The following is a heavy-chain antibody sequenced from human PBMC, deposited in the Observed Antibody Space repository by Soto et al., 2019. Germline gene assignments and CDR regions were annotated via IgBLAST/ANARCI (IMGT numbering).Heavy chain of an antibody. CDR3: ARGTIKYCSSTSCYKDSYYYGMDV. V-gene: IGHV1-69*06. Sequence: ASVKVSCKASGGTFSSYAISWVRQAPGQGLEWMGGIIPIFGTANYAQKFQGRVTITADKSTSTAYMELSSLRSEDTAVYYCARGTIKYCSSTSCYKDSYYYGMDVWGQGTTVTVSS. J-gene: IGHJ6*02. D-gene: IGHD2-2*02. CDR1: GGTFSSYA. CDR2: IIPIFGTA.